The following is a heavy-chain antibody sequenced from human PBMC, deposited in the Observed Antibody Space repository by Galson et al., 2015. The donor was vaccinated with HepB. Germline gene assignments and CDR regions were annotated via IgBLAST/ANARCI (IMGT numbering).Heavy chain of an antibody. Sequence: SVKVSCKASGGTFSSYAISWVRQAPGQGLEWMGGIIPIFGTANYAQKFQGRVTITADESTSTAYMELSSLRSEDTAVYYCAREKGPHPPPTYGMDVWGQGTTVTVSS. CDR3: AREKGPHPPPTYGMDV. CDR1: GGTFSSYA. J-gene: IGHJ6*02. CDR2: IIPIFGTA. V-gene: IGHV1-69*13.